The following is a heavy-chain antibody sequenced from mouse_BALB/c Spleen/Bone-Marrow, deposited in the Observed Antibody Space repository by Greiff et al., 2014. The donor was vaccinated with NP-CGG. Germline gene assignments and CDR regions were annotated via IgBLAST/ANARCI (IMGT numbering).Heavy chain of an antibody. CDR3: ARYDYRYSWFAY. V-gene: IGHV14-3*02. CDR2: IDPANGNT. J-gene: IGHJ3*01. D-gene: IGHD2-14*01. CDR1: GFNIKDTY. Sequence: DVQLQESGAELVKPGASVKLSRTASGFNIKDTYMHWVKQRPEQGLEWIGRIDPANGNTKYDPKFQGKATITTDTSSNTAYLQLRSLTSEDTAVYYCARYDYRYSWFAYWGQGTLVTVSA.